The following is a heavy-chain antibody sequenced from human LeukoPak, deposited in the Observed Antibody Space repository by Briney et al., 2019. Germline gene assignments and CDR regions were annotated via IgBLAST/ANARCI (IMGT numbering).Heavy chain of an antibody. CDR1: GFTFSSYG. J-gene: IGHJ6*02. CDR2: IRYDGSNK. D-gene: IGHD3-10*01. V-gene: IGHV3-30*02. CDR3: AKDDSYGSGPYGIDV. Sequence: GGSLRLSCAASGFTFSSYGMHWVRQAPGKGLEWVAFIRYDGSNKYYADSVKGRFTISRDNSKNTLYLQMNSLRAEDTAVYYCAKDDSYGSGPYGIDVWGQGTTVTVSS.